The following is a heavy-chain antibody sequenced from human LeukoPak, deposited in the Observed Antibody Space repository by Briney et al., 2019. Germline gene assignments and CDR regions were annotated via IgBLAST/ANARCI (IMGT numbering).Heavy chain of an antibody. CDR3: ARAGEYDAFDI. V-gene: IGHV1-8*03. CDR1: GYTFTSYD. D-gene: IGHD7-27*01. CDR2: MNPNSGNT. Sequence: ASVKVSCKASGYTFTSYDINWVRQATGQGLEWMGWMNPNSGNTGYAQKFRGRVTITRNTSISTAYMELSSLRSEDTAVYYCARAGEYDAFDIWGQGTMVTVSS. J-gene: IGHJ3*02.